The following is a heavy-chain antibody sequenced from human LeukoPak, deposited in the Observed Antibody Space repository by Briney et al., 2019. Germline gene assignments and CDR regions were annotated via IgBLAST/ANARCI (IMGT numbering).Heavy chain of an antibody. V-gene: IGHV3-30*18. CDR3: AKHHCSSISCHGRSSGDFDY. J-gene: IGHJ4*02. D-gene: IGHD2-2*01. CDR2: TSYDGGNK. CDR1: GFTFSDYG. Sequence: GGSLRLSCAASGFTFSDYGMHWVRQAPGKGLEWVAVTSYDGGNKYYADSVKGRFTISRDNSKNTLYLQMTSLRDEDTAVYYCAKHHCSSISCHGRSSGDFDYWGQGTLVTVSS.